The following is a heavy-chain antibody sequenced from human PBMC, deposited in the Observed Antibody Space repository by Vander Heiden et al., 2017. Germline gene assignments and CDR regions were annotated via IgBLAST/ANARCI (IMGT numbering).Heavy chain of an antibody. Sequence: EVQLVESGGGLVQPGGSLKLSCAASGFTVSGPAMHWVRQAAGKGLEWVGRIRSKANSYATAYATSVKGRFTISRDDSKSTAYLQMNSLKTEDTAVYYCTRLWRTDGDNEDYWGQGTLVTVSS. J-gene: IGHJ4*02. CDR2: IRSKANSYAT. D-gene: IGHD4-17*01. CDR1: GFTVSGPA. V-gene: IGHV3-73*02. CDR3: TRLWRTDGDNEDY.